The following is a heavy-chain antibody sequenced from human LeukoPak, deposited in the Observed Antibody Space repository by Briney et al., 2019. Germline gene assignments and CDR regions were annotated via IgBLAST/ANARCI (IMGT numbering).Heavy chain of an antibody. Sequence: GGSLRLSCAASGFTFIDYDMHWVRQVIGKGLEWVSAIGIRGGTRYSGSVKGRFTISRENAESSLYLQMNSLRAEDTAVYYCARGGIQVSGIDEFDYWGQGTLVTVSS. J-gene: IGHJ4*02. V-gene: IGHV3-13*01. CDR2: IGIRGGT. CDR3: ARGGIQVSGIDEFDY. D-gene: IGHD6-19*01. CDR1: GFTFIDYD.